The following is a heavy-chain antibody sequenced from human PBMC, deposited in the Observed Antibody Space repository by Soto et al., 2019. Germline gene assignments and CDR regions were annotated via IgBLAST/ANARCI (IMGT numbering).Heavy chain of an antibody. D-gene: IGHD3-10*01. CDR3: ARDLRRGPSLSPLIRGVAGDY. J-gene: IGHJ4*02. Sequence: QVQLVESGGGVVQPGRSLRLSCAASGFTFSSYGMHWVRQAPGKGLEWVAVIWYDGSNKYYADSVKGRFTISRDNSKNTLYLQMNSLRAEDTAVYYCARDLRRGPSLSPLIRGVAGDYWGQGTLVTVSS. CDR1: GFTFSSYG. CDR2: IWYDGSNK. V-gene: IGHV3-33*01.